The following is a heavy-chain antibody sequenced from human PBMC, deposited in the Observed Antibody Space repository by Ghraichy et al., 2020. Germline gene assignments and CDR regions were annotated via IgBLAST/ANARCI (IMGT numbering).Heavy chain of an antibody. CDR2: IIPIFGTA. Sequence: SVKVSCKASGATFSSSATSWVRQAPGQGLEWMGGIIPIFGTANYAQKFQGRVTITADESTSTAYMELSSLRSEDTAVYYCARGIQYYSSWGRGEPYYYYGMDVWGQGTTVTVAS. J-gene: IGHJ6*02. V-gene: IGHV1-69*13. CDR3: ARGIQYYSSWGRGEPYYYYGMDV. D-gene: IGHD6-13*01. CDR1: GATFSSSA.